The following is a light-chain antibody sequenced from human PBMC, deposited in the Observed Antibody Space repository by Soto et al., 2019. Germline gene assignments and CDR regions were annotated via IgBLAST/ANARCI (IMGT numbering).Light chain of an antibody. CDR1: QSVTTY. CDR2: DVS. J-gene: IGKJ5*01. V-gene: IGKV3-11*01. CDR3: QQRTDWPIT. Sequence: EIVLTQSPATLSLSPGESATLSCRASQSVTTYLAWYQQKPGQAPRLLIYDVSNRATGVPARFSGSGSGTDFTLTISSLEPDDIAVYYCQQRTDWPITFGQGTRLQIK.